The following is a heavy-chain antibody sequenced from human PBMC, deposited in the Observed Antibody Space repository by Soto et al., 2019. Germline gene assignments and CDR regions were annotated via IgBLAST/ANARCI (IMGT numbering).Heavy chain of an antibody. J-gene: IGHJ6*02. CDR1: GFTFSSCA. Sequence: EVHLLESGGALVQPGGSLRLSCAASGFTFSSCAMGCVRQAPGKGLEWVSDIIDSGGSTYYADAVKGRFTISRDNSKSTLYLQMNSLRAEDTAVYYCGKGRSYYYYYGVDVWGQGTTVTVSS. V-gene: IGHV3-23*01. D-gene: IGHD1-26*01. CDR3: GKGRSYYYYYGVDV. CDR2: IIDSGGST.